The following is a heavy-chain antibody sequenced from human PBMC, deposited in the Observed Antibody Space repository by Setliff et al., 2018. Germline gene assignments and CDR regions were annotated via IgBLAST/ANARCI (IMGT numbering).Heavy chain of an antibody. Sequence: ASVKVSCKAADYTFLSYGLSWVRQAPGQGLEWMGWISAYTGKTDYAQNFQGRVTMTTDTSTSTGYMELRSLRYDDTAVYYCARAPRLEWILPTFDYWGQGTPVTSPQ. D-gene: IGHD3-3*01. CDR3: ARAPRLEWILPTFDY. CDR1: DYTFLSYG. V-gene: IGHV1-18*01. CDR2: ISAYTGKT. J-gene: IGHJ4*02.